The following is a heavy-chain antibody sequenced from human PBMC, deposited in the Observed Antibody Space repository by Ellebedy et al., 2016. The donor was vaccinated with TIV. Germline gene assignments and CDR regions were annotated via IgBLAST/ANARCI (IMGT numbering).Heavy chain of an antibody. Sequence: SVKVSXXASGGTFSSYAISWVRQAPGQGLEWMGGIIPIFGTANYAQKFQGRVTITADKSTSTAYMELSSLRSEDTAVYYCARGGLGIAVQNRNYYFDYWGQGTLVTVSS. CDR2: IIPIFGTA. CDR3: ARGGLGIAVQNRNYYFDY. D-gene: IGHD6-19*01. CDR1: GGTFSSYA. V-gene: IGHV1-69*06. J-gene: IGHJ4*02.